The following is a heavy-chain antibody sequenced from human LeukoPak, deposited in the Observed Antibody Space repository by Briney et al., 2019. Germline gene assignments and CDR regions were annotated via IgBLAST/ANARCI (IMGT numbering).Heavy chain of an antibody. CDR1: GFTFSTYW. V-gene: IGHV3-7*01. CDR3: ARDLPVYSSSWYVNY. D-gene: IGHD6-13*01. CDR2: IKQDGSEK. J-gene: IGHJ4*02. Sequence: GGSLRLSCAASGFTFSTYWMNWVRQAPGKGLEWVANIKQDGSEKYYVDSVKGRFTISRDNAKNSLYLQMNSLRAEDTAVYYCARDLPVYSSSWYVNYWGQGTLVTVSS.